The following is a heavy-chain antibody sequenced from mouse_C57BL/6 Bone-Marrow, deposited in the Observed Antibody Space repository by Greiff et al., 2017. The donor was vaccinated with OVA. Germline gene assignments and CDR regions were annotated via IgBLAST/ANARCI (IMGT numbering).Heavy chain of an antibody. D-gene: IGHD1-1*01. Sequence: EVKLMESGGGLVQPGGSMKLSCAASGFTFSDAWMDWVRQSPEKGLEWVAEIRNKANNHATYYAESVKGRFTISRDDSKSSVYLQMNSLRAEDTGIYYCTRRITREYFDYWGQGTTLTVSS. J-gene: IGHJ2*01. V-gene: IGHV6-6*01. CDR1: GFTFSDAW. CDR3: TRRITREYFDY. CDR2: IRNKANNHAT.